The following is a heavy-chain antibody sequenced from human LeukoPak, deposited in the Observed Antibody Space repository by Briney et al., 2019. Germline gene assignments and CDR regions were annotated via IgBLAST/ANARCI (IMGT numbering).Heavy chain of an antibody. Sequence: SETLSLTCAVSGYSISSGYYWVWIRQPPGKGLEWIGSIYHSGSTYYNPSLKSRVTISVDTSENQFSLKLSSVTAADTAVYYCAREKAAAGKGYYGMDVWGKGTTVTVSS. D-gene: IGHD6-13*01. CDR1: GYSISSGYY. J-gene: IGHJ6*04. V-gene: IGHV4-38-2*02. CDR3: AREKAAAGKGYYGMDV. CDR2: IYHSGST.